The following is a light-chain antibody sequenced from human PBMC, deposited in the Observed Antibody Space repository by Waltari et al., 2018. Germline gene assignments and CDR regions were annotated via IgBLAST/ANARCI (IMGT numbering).Light chain of an antibody. CDR1: RIISRW. CDR3: QQYNSYSEYT. Sequence: DIQMTQSPSTLSASVGDTVTITCRASRIISRWLAWFQQQPGKAPKLLVYKASTLESGVPSRFSGSGSGSEFNITISSLQPDDLATYYCQQYNSYSEYTFGQGTKLEMK. CDR2: KAS. J-gene: IGKJ2*01. V-gene: IGKV1-5*03.